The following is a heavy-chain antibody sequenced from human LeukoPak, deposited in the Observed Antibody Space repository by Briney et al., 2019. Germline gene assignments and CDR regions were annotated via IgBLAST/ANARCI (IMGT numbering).Heavy chain of an antibody. CDR1: GFTFSNYW. D-gene: IGHD2/OR15-2a*01. Sequence: PGGSLRLSCAASGFTFSNYWMSWVRQAPGKGLEWVANIKQDGSEEYYVDSVKGRFTISRDNAKNSLYLQMNSLRAEDSALYYCATRYCNTGNCYYFDYWGQGTLVTVSS. J-gene: IGHJ4*02. CDR3: ATRYCNTGNCYYFDY. CDR2: IKQDGSEE. V-gene: IGHV3-7*01.